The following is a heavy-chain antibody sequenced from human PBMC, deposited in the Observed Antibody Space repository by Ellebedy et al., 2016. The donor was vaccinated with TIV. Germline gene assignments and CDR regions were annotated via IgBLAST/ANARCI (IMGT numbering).Heavy chain of an antibody. Sequence: GESLKISCAASGFTFNHFGMDWVRQAPGKGLEWVANIWNDGTNERYADSVKGRFIISRDDSKNTLYLQMNSLRAEDSAIYYCARDAAYTYDYWGQGTQVTVSS. J-gene: IGHJ4*02. CDR2: IWNDGTNE. V-gene: IGHV3-33*01. D-gene: IGHD4-11*01. CDR3: ARDAAYTYDY. CDR1: GFTFNHFG.